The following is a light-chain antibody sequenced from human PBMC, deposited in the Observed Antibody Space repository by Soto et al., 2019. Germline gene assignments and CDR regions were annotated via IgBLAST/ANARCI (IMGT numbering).Light chain of an antibody. CDR2: GAS. J-gene: IGKJ2*01. CDR3: QSCYDWPFT. CDR1: ESLSTF. V-gene: IGKV3-15*01. Sequence: EIVMTQSPATLSVSPGERVTLSCRASESLSTFLAWYQQKPGQAPRLLIYGASTKDTGIPTRFSGSGSATDFTLTISSLQSEDFAVYYCQSCYDWPFTFGQGTKLEI.